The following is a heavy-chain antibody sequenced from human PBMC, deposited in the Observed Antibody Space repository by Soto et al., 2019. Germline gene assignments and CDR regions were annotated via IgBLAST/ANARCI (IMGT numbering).Heavy chain of an antibody. Sequence: PGESLKISCKGSGYSFTSYWIGWVRQMPGKGLEWMGIIYPGDSDTRYSPSFQGQVTISADKSFSTAYLQWSSLKASDTAMYYCARYRRYCSSTSCYTKNWYDPWGQATLAPV. V-gene: IGHV5-51*01. D-gene: IGHD2-2*02. CDR3: ARYRRYCSSTSCYTKNWYDP. J-gene: IGHJ5*02. CDR1: GYSFTSYW. CDR2: IYPGDSDT.